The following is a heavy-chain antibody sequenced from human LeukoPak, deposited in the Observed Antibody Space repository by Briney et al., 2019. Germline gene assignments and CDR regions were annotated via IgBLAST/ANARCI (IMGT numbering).Heavy chain of an antibody. Sequence: GGSLRLSCASSGFTFSNHGMHWVRQAPGKGLEWVAVIWYDGSNKNYADSVKGRFIISRDNSKNTLYLQMNSLRAGDTAVYYCARGPSVNSGWPFDYWGQGTLVTVSS. D-gene: IGHD6-19*01. CDR1: GFTFSNHG. J-gene: IGHJ4*02. V-gene: IGHV3-33*01. CDR3: ARGPSVNSGWPFDY. CDR2: IWYDGSNK.